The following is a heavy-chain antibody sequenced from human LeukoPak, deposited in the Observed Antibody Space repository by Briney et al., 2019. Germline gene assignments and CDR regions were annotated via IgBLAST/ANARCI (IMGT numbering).Heavy chain of an antibody. D-gene: IGHD5-18*01. CDR2: IKSKTDGGTT. CDR3: TTFHDDARYSYGHYFDY. Sequence: GGSLRLSCAASGFTFSNAWMSWVRQAPGKGLEWVGRIKSKTDGGTTDYAAPVKGRFTISRDDSKNTLYLQMNSLKTEDTAVYYCTTFHDDARYSYGHYFDYWGQGTLVTVSS. V-gene: IGHV3-15*01. J-gene: IGHJ4*02. CDR1: GFTFSNAW.